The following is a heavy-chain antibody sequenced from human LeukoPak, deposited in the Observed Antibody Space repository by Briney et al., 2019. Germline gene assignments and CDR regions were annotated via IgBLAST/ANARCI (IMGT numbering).Heavy chain of an antibody. CDR3: TKRVKYGGTWDHFAD. V-gene: IGHV3-23*01. D-gene: IGHD1-26*01. CDR1: GFTFDNYR. J-gene: IGHJ4*02. CDR2: VNADGGNT. Sequence: GSLRLSCAASGFTFDNYRMSWVRQAPGKGLEWVSTVNADGGNTYYADSVKGRFTISRDNSKSTLILQMNGLRVEDTALYYCTKRVKYGGTWDHFADWGQGTLVTVSS.